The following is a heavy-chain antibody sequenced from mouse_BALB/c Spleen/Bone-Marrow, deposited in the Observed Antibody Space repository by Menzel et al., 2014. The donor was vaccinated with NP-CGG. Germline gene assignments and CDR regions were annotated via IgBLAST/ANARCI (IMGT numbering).Heavy chain of an antibody. CDR3: ARWGTTVVDAMDY. V-gene: IGHV1S56*01. D-gene: IGHD1-1*01. J-gene: IGHJ4*01. CDR1: GYTFTSYY. CDR2: IYPGNVNA. Sequence: VMLVESGPELVKPGASVRISCKASGYTFTSYYIHWVKQRPGQGLEWIGWIYPGNVNAKYNEKFKGKATLTADKSSSTAYMQLSSLTSEDSAVYFCARWGTTVVDAMDYWGQRTSVTVSS.